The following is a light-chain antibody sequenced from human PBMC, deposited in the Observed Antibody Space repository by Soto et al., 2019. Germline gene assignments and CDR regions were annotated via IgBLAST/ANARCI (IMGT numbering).Light chain of an antibody. CDR2: DTS. J-gene: IGKJ5*01. CDR1: QSVSIK. V-gene: IGKV3-15*01. Sequence: EVVMTQSPATLSVSPGEGATLSWRASQSVSIKLAWYQQKPGQAPRLLIYDTSTRATGIPARFSGSGSGTEFTLTISSLQSEDFAVYYCQQYNNWPPITFGQGTRLEIK. CDR3: QQYNNWPPIT.